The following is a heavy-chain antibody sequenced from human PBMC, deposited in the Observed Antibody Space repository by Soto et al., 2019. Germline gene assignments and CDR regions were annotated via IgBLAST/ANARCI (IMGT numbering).Heavy chain of an antibody. CDR1: GYTFTSYA. V-gene: IGHV1-3*01. CDR3: ARVVGISWYMGWFDP. Sequence: ASVKVSCKASGYTFTSYAMHWVRQAPGKRLEWMGWINAGNGNTKYSQKFQGRVTITRDTSQSTAYMELSSLRSEDAAVYYCARVVGISWYMGWFDPWGQGTLVTVSS. CDR2: INAGNGNT. D-gene: IGHD6-13*01. J-gene: IGHJ5*02.